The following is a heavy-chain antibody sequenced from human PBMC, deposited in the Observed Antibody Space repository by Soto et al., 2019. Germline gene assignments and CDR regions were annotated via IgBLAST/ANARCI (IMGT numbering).Heavy chain of an antibody. J-gene: IGHJ6*02. D-gene: IGHD5-18*01. CDR1: GFTFSDHY. Sequence: SGGSLRLSCAASGFTFSDHYMSWIRQAPGKVLEWVSYISSTGNTIYYAGSVKGRFTISRENAQNSLYLQMNSLRAEDTAIYYCARGGGYSFYYHGMDVWGQGTTVTVSS. CDR3: ARGGGYSFYYHGMDV. V-gene: IGHV3-11*01. CDR2: ISSTGNTI.